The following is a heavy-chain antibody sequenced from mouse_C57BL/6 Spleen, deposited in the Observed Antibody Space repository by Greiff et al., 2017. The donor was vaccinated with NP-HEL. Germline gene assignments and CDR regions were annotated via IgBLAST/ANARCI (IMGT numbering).Heavy chain of an antibody. V-gene: IGHV1-50*01. D-gene: IGHD2-3*01. Sequence: VQLQQPGAELVKPGASVKLSCKASGYTFTSYWMQWVKQRPGQGLEWIGEIDPSDSYTNYNQKFKGKATLTVDTSSSTAYMQLSSLTSEDSAVYYCARGGTYDGYYTWFAYWGQGTLVTVSA. CDR2: IDPSDSYT. CDR3: ARGGTYDGYYTWFAY. CDR1: GYTFTSYW. J-gene: IGHJ3*01.